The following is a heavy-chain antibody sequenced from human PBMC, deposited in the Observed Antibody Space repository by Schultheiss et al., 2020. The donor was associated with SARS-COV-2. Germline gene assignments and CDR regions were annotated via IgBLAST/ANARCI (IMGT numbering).Heavy chain of an antibody. CDR3: ARGGQGQLVRWRGYYYMDV. J-gene: IGHJ6*03. D-gene: IGHD6-6*01. Sequence: SQTLSLTCAVYGGSFSGYYWSWIRQPPGKGLEWIGYIYYSGRTFYNPSLKSRVTISVDTSKNQFSLKLSSVTAADTAVYYCARGGQGQLVRWRGYYYMDVWGKGTTVTVSS. CDR1: GGSFSGYY. V-gene: IGHV4-34*01. CDR2: IYYSGRT.